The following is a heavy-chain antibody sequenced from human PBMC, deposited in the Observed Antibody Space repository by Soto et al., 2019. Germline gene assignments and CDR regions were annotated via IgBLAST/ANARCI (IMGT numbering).Heavy chain of an antibody. CDR1: GFTFSSYG. D-gene: IGHD1-20*01. CDR2: ISYDGSNK. Sequence: GGSLRLSCAASGFTFSSYGMHWVRQAPGKGLEWVAVISYDGSNKYYPGSVKGRFTISRENAKNSLYLQMNSLRAGDTAVYYCARDGWITGKGYGMDVWGQGTTVTVSS. J-gene: IGHJ6*02. CDR3: ARDGWITGKGYGMDV. V-gene: IGHV3-30*03.